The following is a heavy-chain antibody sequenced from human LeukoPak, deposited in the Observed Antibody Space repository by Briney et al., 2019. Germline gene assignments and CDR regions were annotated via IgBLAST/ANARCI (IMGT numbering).Heavy chain of an antibody. V-gene: IGHV3-11*04. CDR1: GFTFTDYY. CDR3: AREGTFGLGHAFDI. J-gene: IGHJ3*02. Sequence: GGSLRLSCAASGFTFTDYYISWIRQAPGKGLEWISYISSSGSTIYYADSMKGRFNISRDNAKNSVYLQMDSLRAEDTAVYYCAREGTFGLGHAFDIWGQGTMVTVSS. CDR2: ISSSGSTI. D-gene: IGHD3-16*01.